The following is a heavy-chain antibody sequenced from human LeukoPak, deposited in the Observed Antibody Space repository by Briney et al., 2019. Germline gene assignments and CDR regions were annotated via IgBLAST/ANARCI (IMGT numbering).Heavy chain of an antibody. CDR2: IYYSGST. CDR3: ARATRPDFWSGYRLSGAFDI. J-gene: IGHJ3*02. V-gene: IGHV4-59*01. CDR1: GGSISSYY. D-gene: IGHD3-3*01. Sequence: SETLSLTCTVSGGSISSYYWSWIRQPPGKGLEWIGYIYYSGSTNYNPSLKRRVTISVDTSKNQFSLKLSSVTAADTAVYYCARATRPDFWSGYRLSGAFDIWGQGTMVTVSS.